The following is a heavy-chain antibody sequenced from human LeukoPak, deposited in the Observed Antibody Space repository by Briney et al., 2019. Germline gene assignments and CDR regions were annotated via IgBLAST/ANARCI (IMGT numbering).Heavy chain of an antibody. CDR1: GFTLSVYW. J-gene: IGHJ4*02. D-gene: IGHD5-12*01. Sequence: PGGSLRLSCAASGFTLSVYWMHWVRQAPGKGLVWVSRINSDGSRIIYADSVKGRFTISRDNAKNTVYLQMNSLRADDTAVYFCARASQIGFSGFDKNYWGQGTLVTVSS. V-gene: IGHV3-74*01. CDR3: ARASQIGFSGFDKNY. CDR2: INSDGSRI.